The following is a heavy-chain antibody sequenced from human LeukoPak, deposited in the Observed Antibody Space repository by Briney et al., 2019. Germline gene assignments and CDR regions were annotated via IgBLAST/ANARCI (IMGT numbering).Heavy chain of an antibody. Sequence: PGGSLRLSCAASGFTFDDYAMHWVRQAPGKGLEWVSGISWNSGSIGYADSVKGRFTISRDNAKNSLYLQMNSLRAEDTALYYCAKDIIPSGWLFDYWGQGTLVTVSS. D-gene: IGHD6-19*01. CDR2: ISWNSGSI. CDR1: GFTFDDYA. V-gene: IGHV3-9*01. J-gene: IGHJ4*02. CDR3: AKDIIPSGWLFDY.